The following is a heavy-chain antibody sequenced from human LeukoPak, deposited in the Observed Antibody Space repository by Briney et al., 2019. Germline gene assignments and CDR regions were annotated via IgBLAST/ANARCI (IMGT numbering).Heavy chain of an antibody. CDR3: ARDRGWELLQRDYYYGMDV. V-gene: IGHV3-30*04. Sequence: GGSLRLSCAASGFTFSSYAMHWVRHAPGKGLEWVAVISYDGSNKYYADSVKGRFTISRDNSKNTLYLQMNSLRAEDTAVYYCARDRGWELLQRDYYYGMDVWGKGTTVTVSS. J-gene: IGHJ6*04. D-gene: IGHD1-26*01. CDR1: GFTFSSYA. CDR2: ISYDGSNK.